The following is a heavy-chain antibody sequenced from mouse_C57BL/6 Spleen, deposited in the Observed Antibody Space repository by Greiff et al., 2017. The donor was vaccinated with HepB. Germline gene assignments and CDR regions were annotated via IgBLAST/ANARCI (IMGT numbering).Heavy chain of an antibody. D-gene: IGHD2-12*01. J-gene: IGHJ3*01. CDR1: GFTFTDYY. Sequence: EVQLVESGGGLVQPGGSLSLSCAASGFTFTDYYMSWVRQPPGKALEWLGFIRNKANGYTTEYSASVKGRFTISRDNSQSILYLQMNALRAEDSATYYCARSVTTGFAYWGQGTLVTVSA. V-gene: IGHV7-3*01. CDR3: ARSVTTGFAY. CDR2: IRNKANGYTT.